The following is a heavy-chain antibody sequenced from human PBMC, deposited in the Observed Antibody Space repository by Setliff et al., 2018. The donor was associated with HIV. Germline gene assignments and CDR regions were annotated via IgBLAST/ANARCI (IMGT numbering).Heavy chain of an antibody. CDR2: ISPYNGNT. J-gene: IGHJ4*02. Sequence: VASVKVSCKASGYTFSNYGISWVRQAPGQGLEWMGWISPYNGNTNYVQKLQGRVTITTDTSTSTACMELRSLRSDDTALYYCARKPTGSPSDYWGQGTLVTVSS. CDR1: GYTFSNYG. D-gene: IGHD2-2*01. CDR3: ARKPTGSPSDY. V-gene: IGHV1-18*01.